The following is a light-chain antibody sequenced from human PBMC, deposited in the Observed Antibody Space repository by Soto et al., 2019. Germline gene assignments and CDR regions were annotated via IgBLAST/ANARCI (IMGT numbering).Light chain of an antibody. CDR2: GGS. Sequence: EIVLTQSPGTLSLSPGERATLSCRASQSVSSSYLAWYQQKPGQAPRLLIYGGSSRATGIPDRFSGSGSGTDFTLTISRLEPEDFAVYYCQLYDIFFTFGPGTKVDIK. V-gene: IGKV3-20*01. CDR3: QLYDIFFT. J-gene: IGKJ3*01. CDR1: QSVSSSY.